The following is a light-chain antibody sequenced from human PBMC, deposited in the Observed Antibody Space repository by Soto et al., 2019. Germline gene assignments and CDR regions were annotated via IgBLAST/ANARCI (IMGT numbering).Light chain of an antibody. CDR1: QSVSSSY. V-gene: IGKV3-20*01. CDR2: GAS. CDR3: QQYGSSRT. J-gene: IGKJ1*01. Sequence: EIVLTQSPGTLSLSPGERATLSCRASQSVSSSYLAWYQQKPGQAPRLLIYGASSRATGIPDRFSGSGSGTDFTLTISRLEPEDFAVYYRQQYGSSRTF.